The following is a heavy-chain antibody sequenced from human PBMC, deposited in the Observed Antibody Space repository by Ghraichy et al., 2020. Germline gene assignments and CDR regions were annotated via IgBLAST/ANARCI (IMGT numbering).Heavy chain of an antibody. V-gene: IGHV3-23*01. Sequence: GGSLRLSCAASGFTFSSYAMNWVRQAPGKGLEWVSVISGSGGATSDADSVKGRFTISRDNSKTTLYLQMNSLRAEDTAIYYCAKDRDSGSYLGGAFDIWGLGTLVTVSS. CDR2: ISGSGGAT. J-gene: IGHJ3*02. CDR3: AKDRDSGSYLGGAFDI. CDR1: GFTFSSYA. D-gene: IGHD1-26*01.